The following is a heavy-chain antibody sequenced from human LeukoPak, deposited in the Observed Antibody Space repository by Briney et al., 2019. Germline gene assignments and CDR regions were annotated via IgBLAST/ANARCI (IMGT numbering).Heavy chain of an antibody. V-gene: IGHV3-23*01. CDR1: GFTFSTYA. Sequence: GGSLRLSCAASGFTFSTYAMQWVRQAPGKGLEWVSAISGSGGSTYYADSVKGRFTISRDNSKNTLYLQMNSLRAEVTAVYYCAKGPVTYYYDSSGYYPFDYWGQGTLVTVSS. CDR3: AKGPVTYYYDSSGYYPFDY. D-gene: IGHD3-22*01. CDR2: ISGSGGST. J-gene: IGHJ4*02.